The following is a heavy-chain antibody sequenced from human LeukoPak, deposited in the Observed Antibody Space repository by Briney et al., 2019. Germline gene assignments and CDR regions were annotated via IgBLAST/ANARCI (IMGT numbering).Heavy chain of an antibody. CDR3: ARLKFDSLDY. D-gene: IGHD2-15*01. Sequence: SETLSLTCAVYGGSFSGYYWSWIRQPPGKGLEWIGEINHSGSTNYNPSLKSRVTISVDTSKNQFSLKLSSVTAADTAVYYCARLKFDSLDYWGQGILVTVSS. V-gene: IGHV4-34*01. CDR1: GGSFSGYY. CDR2: INHSGST. J-gene: IGHJ4*02.